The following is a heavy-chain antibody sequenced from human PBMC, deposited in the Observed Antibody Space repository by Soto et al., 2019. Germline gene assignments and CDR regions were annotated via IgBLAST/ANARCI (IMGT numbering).Heavy chain of an antibody. Sequence: ASVKVSCKASGYTFTIYEINWVRQATGQGLEWMGWMNPNSGDAGYAQKFQGRVTMTRNTSISTAYMELSSLRSEDTAVYYCAGGLMHYWGHGTLVTSPQ. J-gene: IGHJ4*01. CDR2: MNPNSGDA. CDR1: GYTFTIYE. V-gene: IGHV1-8*01. CDR3: AGGLMHY.